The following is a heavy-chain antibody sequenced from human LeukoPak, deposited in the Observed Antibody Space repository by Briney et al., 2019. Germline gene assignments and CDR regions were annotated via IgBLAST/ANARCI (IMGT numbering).Heavy chain of an antibody. CDR3: ARGKSRGSHIDY. V-gene: IGHV4-38-2*02. D-gene: IGHD1-26*01. CDR2: IYHSGST. J-gene: IGHJ4*02. CDR1: GYSISSGYY. Sequence: SETLSLTCTVSGYSISSGYYWGWIRQPPGKGLEWIGGIYHSGSTYYTPSLKSRVTISVDTSKNQFSLKLRSVTAADTAVYYCARGKSRGSHIDYWGQGTLVTVSS.